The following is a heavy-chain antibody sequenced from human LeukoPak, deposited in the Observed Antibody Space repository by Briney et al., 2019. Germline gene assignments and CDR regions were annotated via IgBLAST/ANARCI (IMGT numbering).Heavy chain of an antibody. V-gene: IGHV1-18*01. CDR1: GYTLTSYG. J-gene: IGHJ4*02. CDR2: ISAYNGNT. D-gene: IGHD6-19*01. CDR3: ARVVEESSGWYLVFYFDY. Sequence: ASVKVSCKASGYTLTSYGISWVRQAPGQGLEWMGWISAYNGNTNYAQKLQGRVTMTTDTSTSTAYMELRSLRSDDTAVYYCARVVEESSGWYLVFYFDYWGQGTLVTVSS.